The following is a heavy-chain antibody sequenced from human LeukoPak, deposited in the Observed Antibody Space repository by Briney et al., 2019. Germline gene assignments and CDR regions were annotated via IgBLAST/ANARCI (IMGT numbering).Heavy chain of an antibody. Sequence: GGSLRLSCIGTGFTFSSDAMGWVRQAPGKGLEWVSGISGSGGSTYYADSVKGRFTISRDNSKNTLYLQMNSLRVEDTAVYYCARDRGSGWHTFDYWGQGTLVTVSS. D-gene: IGHD6-19*01. CDR1: GFTFSSDA. CDR2: ISGSGGST. V-gene: IGHV3-23*01. J-gene: IGHJ4*02. CDR3: ARDRGSGWHTFDY.